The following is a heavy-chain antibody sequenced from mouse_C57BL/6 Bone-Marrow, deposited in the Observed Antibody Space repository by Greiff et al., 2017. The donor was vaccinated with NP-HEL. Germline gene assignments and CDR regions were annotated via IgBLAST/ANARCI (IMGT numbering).Heavy chain of an antibody. CDR1: GFTFSSYG. V-gene: IGHV5-6*01. Sequence: EVQLVESGGDLVKPGGSLKLSCAASGFTFSSYGMSWVRQTPDKRLELVATISSGGSYTYYPDSLKGRFTISRDNDKNTLYLQMSSLKSEDTAMYYYARTGTTGRNAMDYWGQGTTVTVSS. D-gene: IGHD2-14*01. J-gene: IGHJ4*01. CDR2: ISSGGSYT. CDR3: ARTGTTGRNAMDY.